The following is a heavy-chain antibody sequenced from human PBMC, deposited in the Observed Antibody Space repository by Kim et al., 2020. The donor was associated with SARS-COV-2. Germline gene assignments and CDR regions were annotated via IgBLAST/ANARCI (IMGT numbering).Heavy chain of an antibody. CDR1: GYTFTSYD. CDR2: MNPNSGNT. CDR3: ARVSLTENGVVRGVIRY. V-gene: IGHV1-8*01. D-gene: IGHD3-10*01. J-gene: IGHJ4*02. Sequence: ASVKVSCKASGYTFTSYDINWVRQATGQGLEWMGWMNPNSGNTGYAQKFQGRVTMTRNTSISTAYMELSSLRSEDTAVYYCARVSLTENGVVRGVIRYWGQGTLVTVSS.